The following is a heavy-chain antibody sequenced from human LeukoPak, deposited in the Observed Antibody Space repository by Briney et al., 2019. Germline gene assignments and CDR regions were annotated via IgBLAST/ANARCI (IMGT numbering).Heavy chain of an antibody. Sequence: GASVKVSCKASGYTFTNYHINWVRQATGQRLEWMGWMNPNNGDSGYAQKFQGRVTITRDTSISTSYMERRSLRSDDTAVYFCARTTSFTASGYDYWGQGTLVTVSS. J-gene: IGHJ4*02. CDR2: MNPNNGDS. V-gene: IGHV1-8*03. CDR1: GYTFTNYH. CDR3: ARTTSFTASGYDY. D-gene: IGHD6-25*01.